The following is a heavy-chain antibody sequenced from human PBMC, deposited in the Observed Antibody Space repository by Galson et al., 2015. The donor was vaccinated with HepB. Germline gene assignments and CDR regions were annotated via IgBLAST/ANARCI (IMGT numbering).Heavy chain of an antibody. CDR3: ARAGGDSSLYYYYYGMDV. CDR2: IIPIFGTA. CDR1: GGTFSSYA. D-gene: IGHD4-11*01. Sequence: SVKVSCKASGGTFSSYAISWVRPAPGQGLEWMGGIIPIFGTANYAQKFQGRVTITADESTSTAYMELSSLRSEDTAVYYCARAGGDSSLYYYYYGMDVWGQGTTVTVSS. J-gene: IGHJ6*02. V-gene: IGHV1-69*13.